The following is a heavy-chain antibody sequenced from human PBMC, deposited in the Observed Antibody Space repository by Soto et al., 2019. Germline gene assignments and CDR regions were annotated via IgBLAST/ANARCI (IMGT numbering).Heavy chain of an antibody. CDR3: AKEGVPYDFWSGYKTDHFDY. D-gene: IGHD3-3*01. CDR2: ISGSGGST. CDR1: GFTFSSYA. Sequence: PGGSLRLSCAASGFTFSSYAMSWVRQAPGKGLEWVSAISGSGGSTYYADSVKGRFTISRDNSKNTLYLQMNSLRAEDTAVYYCAKEGVPYDFWSGYKTDHFDYWGQGTLVTVSS. J-gene: IGHJ4*02. V-gene: IGHV3-23*01.